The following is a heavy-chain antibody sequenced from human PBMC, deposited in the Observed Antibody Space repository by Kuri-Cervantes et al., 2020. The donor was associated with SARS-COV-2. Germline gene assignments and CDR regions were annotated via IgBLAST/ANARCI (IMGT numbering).Heavy chain of an antibody. D-gene: IGHD3-10*01. CDR1: GYTFTGYY. Sequence: ASVKVSCKASGYTFTGYYMHWVRQAPGQGLEWMGWINPNSGGTNYAQKFQGRVTMTRDTSISTAYMELSSLRAEDTAVYYCARETPGGLDYWGQGTLVTVSS. V-gene: IGHV1-2*02. CDR3: ARETPGGLDY. CDR2: INPNSGGT. J-gene: IGHJ4*02.